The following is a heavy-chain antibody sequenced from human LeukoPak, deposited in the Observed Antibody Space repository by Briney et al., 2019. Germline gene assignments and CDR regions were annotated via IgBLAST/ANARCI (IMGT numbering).Heavy chain of an antibody. D-gene: IGHD5-24*01. V-gene: IGHV1-8*01. CDR3: VSGISVEMATIDAFDI. J-gene: IGHJ3*02. CDR2: MNPNSGNT. CDR1: GYTFTSYD. Sequence: GASVKVSCKASGYTFTSYDINWVRQATGQGLEWMGWMNPNSGNTGYTQKFQGRVTMTRNTSISTAYMELSSLRSEDTAVYYCVSGISVEMATIDAFDIWGQGTMVTVSS.